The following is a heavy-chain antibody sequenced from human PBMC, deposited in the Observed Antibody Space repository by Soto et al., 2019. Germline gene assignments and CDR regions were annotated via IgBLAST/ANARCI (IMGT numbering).Heavy chain of an antibody. CDR2: ISKSSSLT. J-gene: IGHJ4*02. CDR1: GFSFSSYT. V-gene: IGHV3-21*01. CDR3: VRGDDRVD. D-gene: IGHD1-1*01. Sequence: GGSLRLSCVGSGFSFSSYTMTWVRQAPGMGLEYLASISKSSSLTFYADSVRGRFIISRDNARDSLFLQMYSLRAEDTVVYYCVRGDDRVDWGQGTLVTVSS.